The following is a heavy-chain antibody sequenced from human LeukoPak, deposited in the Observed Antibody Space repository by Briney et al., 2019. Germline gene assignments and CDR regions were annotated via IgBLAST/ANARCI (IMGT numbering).Heavy chain of an antibody. D-gene: IGHD3-22*01. CDR2: ISSSSYI. CDR1: GFTFSSCS. J-gene: IGHJ4*02. Sequence: PGGSLRLSCAASGFTFSSCSMNWVRQAPGKGLEWVSSISSSSYIYYADSVKGRFTTSRDNAKNSLYLQMNSLRAEDTAVYYCARHYDSNSYGPGYWGQGTLVTVSS. CDR3: ARHYDSNSYGPGY. V-gene: IGHV3-21*01.